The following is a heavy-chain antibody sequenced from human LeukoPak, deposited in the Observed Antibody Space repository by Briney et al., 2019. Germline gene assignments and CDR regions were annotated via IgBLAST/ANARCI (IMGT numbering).Heavy chain of an antibody. V-gene: IGHV3-66*01. CDR3: ARVQFQWFDP. J-gene: IGHJ5*02. Sequence: PGGSLRLSCAASGFAFNTYSMNWVRQAPGKGLEWVSVIYGGGDAYYADSVKGRFIIARDNSKKTLSLQMNNLRVDDTAVYYCARVQFQWFDPWGPGTLVTVSS. CDR1: GFAFNTYS. CDR2: IYGGGDA. D-gene: IGHD6-19*01.